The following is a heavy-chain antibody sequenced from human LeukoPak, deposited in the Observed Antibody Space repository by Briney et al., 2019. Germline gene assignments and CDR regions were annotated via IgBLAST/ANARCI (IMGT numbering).Heavy chain of an antibody. D-gene: IGHD3-22*01. CDR1: GYTFTVYF. CDR3: ARGGYYYDSSGYFPDFDY. CDR2: INPNSGGT. V-gene: IGHV1-2*02. Sequence: ASVKVSCKASGYTFTVYFMHWVRQAPGQGLEWMGWINPNSGGTNYAQKFQGRVTMTRDTSISTAYMELSRLRSDDTAVYYCARGGYYYDSSGYFPDFDYWGQGTLVTVSS. J-gene: IGHJ4*02.